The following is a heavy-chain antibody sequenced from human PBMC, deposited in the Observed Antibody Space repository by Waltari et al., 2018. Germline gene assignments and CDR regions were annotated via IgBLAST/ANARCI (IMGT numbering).Heavy chain of an antibody. Sequence: EVQLVESGGGLVQPGGSLRLSCAASGFTFINYWVHWVRQAEGKGVGWVYRISSDGSSTSYADSGNGRFTISRDNAKNTLYLQMNSLRAEDTAVYYCARGRIAVAGFDYWGQGTLVTVSS. V-gene: IGHV3-74*01. CDR2: ISSDGSST. D-gene: IGHD6-19*01. J-gene: IGHJ4*02. CDR3: ARGRIAVAGFDY. CDR1: GFTFINYW.